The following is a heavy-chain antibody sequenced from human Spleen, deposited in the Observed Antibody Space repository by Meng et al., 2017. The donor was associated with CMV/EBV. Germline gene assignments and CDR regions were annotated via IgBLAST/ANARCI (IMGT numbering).Heavy chain of an antibody. V-gene: IGHV1-69*08. J-gene: IGHJ1*01. Sequence: SVKVSCKTSGGTFSSYPISWVRQAPGQGLEWMGRINPILATTNYAQNFQGRVTITADKSTNTAYMELSSLRSEDTAVYYCASPRVPVAISAEYLQHWGQGTLVTVSS. CDR3: ASPRVPVAISAEYLQH. D-gene: IGHD2-2*01. CDR2: INPILATT. CDR1: GGTFSSYP.